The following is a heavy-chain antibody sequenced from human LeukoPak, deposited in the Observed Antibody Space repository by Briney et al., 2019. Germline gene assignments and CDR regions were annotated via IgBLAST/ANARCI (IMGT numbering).Heavy chain of an antibody. CDR1: GFTFSSYW. CDR2: INSDGSST. Sequence: GGSLRLSCAASGFTFSSYWMHWVRQAPGKGLLWVSRINSDGSSTSYADSVKGRFTISRDNAKNTLYLQMNSLRAEDTAVYYCARRIAAAAAPYYFDYWGQGALVTVSS. J-gene: IGHJ4*02. V-gene: IGHV3-74*01. D-gene: IGHD6-13*01. CDR3: ARRIAAAAAPYYFDY.